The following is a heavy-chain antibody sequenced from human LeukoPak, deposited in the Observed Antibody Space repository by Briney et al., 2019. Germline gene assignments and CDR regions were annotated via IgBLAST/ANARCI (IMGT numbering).Heavy chain of an antibody. CDR1: GLTFSSYV. Sequence: PGRSLRLSCAALGLTFSSYVLHWVRQAPGKGREWVAVIIYDGSDKNYADSVKGRFTISRDNSNNTLFLQMNNLRAEATALYSCSREARWQLLGTVLGYWGQGTLVTVSS. D-gene: IGHD6-19*01. V-gene: IGHV3-30*03. J-gene: IGHJ4*02. CDR2: IIYDGSDK. CDR3: SREARWQLLGTVLGY.